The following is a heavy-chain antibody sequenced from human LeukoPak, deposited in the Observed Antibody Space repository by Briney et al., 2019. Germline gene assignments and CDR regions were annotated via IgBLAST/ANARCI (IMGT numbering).Heavy chain of an antibody. D-gene: IGHD1-26*01. CDR2: IYPGDSDT. CDR1: GYTFINYW. J-gene: IGHJ4*02. Sequence: GESLKISCKGSGYTFINYWIGWVRQMPGKGLEWMGIIYPGDSDTRYSPSFQGQVTISADRSLNTAYLKWSSLKASDTAMYYCARLGPELELLPSYFDSWGQGALVTVSS. V-gene: IGHV5-51*01. CDR3: ARLGPELELLPSYFDS.